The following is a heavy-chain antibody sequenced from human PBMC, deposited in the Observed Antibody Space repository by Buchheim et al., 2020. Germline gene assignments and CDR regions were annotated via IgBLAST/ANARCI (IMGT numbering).Heavy chain of an antibody. V-gene: IGHV4-59*01. CDR3: ARVRRRWLQPRYYFDY. D-gene: IGHD5-24*01. Sequence: QVQLQESGPGLVKPSETLSLTCTVSGGSISSYYWSWIRQPPGKGLEWIGYIYYSGSTNYNPSLKSRVTISVNQSKNQFRLKLSSVTAADTAVYYCARVRRRWLQPRYYFDYWGQGTL. CDR1: GGSISSYY. CDR2: IYYSGST. J-gene: IGHJ4*02.